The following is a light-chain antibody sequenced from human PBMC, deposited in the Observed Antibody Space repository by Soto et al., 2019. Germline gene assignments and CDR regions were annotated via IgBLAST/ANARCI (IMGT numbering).Light chain of an antibody. CDR1: QGISSW. Sequence: DIQMTQSPSSVYASVGARVTITCRASQGISSWLAWYQQKPVKAPKLLIYAASSLQSGVPSRFSGSVSGTDFTLDISSLQPEECATYYCQHANSFHPTFGRGKRMEIK. V-gene: IGKV1-12*01. CDR2: AAS. J-gene: IGKJ5*01. CDR3: QHANSFHPT.